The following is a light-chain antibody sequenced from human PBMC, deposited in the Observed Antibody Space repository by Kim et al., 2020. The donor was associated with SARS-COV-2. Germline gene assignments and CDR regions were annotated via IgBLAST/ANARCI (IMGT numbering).Light chain of an antibody. Sequence: ASVGYRVTLTCRASQDITVRLIWFQQRPGRAPTTLIYAASTLQSGVPSRFSGSGSGTDFTLTISSLQAEDFVTYYCLQFNSYPYTFGLGTKLEI. CDR3: LQFNSYPYT. V-gene: IGKV1-16*01. J-gene: IGKJ2*01. CDR2: AAS. CDR1: QDITVR.